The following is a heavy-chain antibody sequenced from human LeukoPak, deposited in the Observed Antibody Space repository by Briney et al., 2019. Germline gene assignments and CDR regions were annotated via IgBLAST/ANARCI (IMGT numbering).Heavy chain of an antibody. J-gene: IGHJ6*02. CDR3: ARNNDMDV. Sequence: PGSSLRLFCAASGFILSNHWMTWVRQAPGRGPEWVANMNKDGSEKYYVDSVKGRFTISRDTAKNSLYLQMNNLRAEDTALYYCARNNDMDVWGQGTTVIVSS. CDR2: MNKDGSEK. D-gene: IGHD1/OR15-1a*01. V-gene: IGHV3-7*03. CDR1: GFILSNHW.